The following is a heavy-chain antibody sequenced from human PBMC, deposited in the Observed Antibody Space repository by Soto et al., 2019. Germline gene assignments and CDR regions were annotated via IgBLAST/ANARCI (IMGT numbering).Heavy chain of an antibody. CDR2: ISATGGST. CDR3: AKDRLAGNFDY. Sequence: GGSLRLSCAASGFTFNNYAMNWVRQAPGKGLEWVATISATGGSTYYADSVKGRFTISRDNSKNTLYLQMNGLRVEDTAVYYCAKDRLAGNFDYWGQGTQVTVSS. V-gene: IGHV3-23*01. J-gene: IGHJ4*02. CDR1: GFTFNNYA.